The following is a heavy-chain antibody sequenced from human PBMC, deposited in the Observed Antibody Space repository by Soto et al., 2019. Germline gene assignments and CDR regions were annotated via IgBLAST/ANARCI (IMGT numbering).Heavy chain of an antibody. CDR2: IIHSGST. CDR1: GGSFSGYY. V-gene: IGHV4-34*12. D-gene: IGHD6-19*01. Sequence: SETLSLTCAVYGGSFSGYYWSWMRQPPGKGLEWIGEIIHSGSTNYNPSFKNRVTISVYTSKNQLSLKLSSYTAADTPVYYCARRKVAGTHCYYYCGIDVWGQGTTVTVSS. J-gene: IGHJ6*02. CDR3: ARRKVAGTHCYYYCGIDV.